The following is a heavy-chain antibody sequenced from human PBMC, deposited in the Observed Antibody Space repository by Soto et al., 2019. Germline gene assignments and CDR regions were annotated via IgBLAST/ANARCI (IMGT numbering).Heavy chain of an antibody. V-gene: IGHV3-7*03. Sequence: RLSCAASGFTFGDYWMTWVRQAPGEGLEGVANLKRDGRERYYVDSVKGRFSVSRDNAKNSLYLQMNNSRPEDTAVYYCARDVYEILGRVVRRLDSWGQGTLVTVSS. CDR3: ARDVYEILGRVVRRLDS. CDR1: GFTFGDYW. D-gene: IGHD2-8*01. CDR2: LKRDGRER. J-gene: IGHJ4*02.